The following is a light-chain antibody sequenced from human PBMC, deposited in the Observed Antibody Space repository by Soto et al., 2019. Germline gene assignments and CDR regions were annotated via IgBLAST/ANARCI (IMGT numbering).Light chain of an antibody. Sequence: EIVMTQSPATLSVSPGERATLSCRASQSVSSNLAWYQQKPGQAPRLLIYGASTRATGIPARFSGSGSGTVFTLTISSLQSEDFAIYVCQQYNNWPPDRTFGQGTKVEIK. CDR3: QQYNNWPPDRT. CDR2: GAS. CDR1: QSVSSN. J-gene: IGKJ1*01. V-gene: IGKV3-15*01.